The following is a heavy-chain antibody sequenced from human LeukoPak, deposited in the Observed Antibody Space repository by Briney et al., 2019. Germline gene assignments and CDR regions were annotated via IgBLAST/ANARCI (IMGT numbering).Heavy chain of an antibody. CDR3: GRFRPNWGLAF. D-gene: IGHD7-27*01. Sequence: GGSLRLSCAGSGFTVSDSYMTWIRQAPGKGLEWVSLIDAVGDTYYADSLKGRFTLSRGNSKNTLNLQMNCLRPEDTAVYFCGRFRPNWGLAFWGRGTLVSVSS. CDR2: IDAVGDT. V-gene: IGHV3-66*02. CDR1: GFTVSDSY. J-gene: IGHJ2*01.